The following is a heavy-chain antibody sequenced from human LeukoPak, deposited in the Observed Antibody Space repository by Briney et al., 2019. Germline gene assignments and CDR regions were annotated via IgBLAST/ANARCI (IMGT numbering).Heavy chain of an antibody. CDR1: GGSISSGDYY. CDR3: ARGRDYGDDSWFDP. V-gene: IGHV4-30-4*01. J-gene: IGHJ5*02. D-gene: IGHD4-17*01. Sequence: SETLSLTCTVSGGSISSGDYYWSWIRQPPGKGLEWIGYIYYSGSTYYNPSLKSRVTISVDTSKNQFSLKLSSVTAADTAVYYCARGRDYGDDSWFDPWGQGTLVTVSS. CDR2: IYYSGST.